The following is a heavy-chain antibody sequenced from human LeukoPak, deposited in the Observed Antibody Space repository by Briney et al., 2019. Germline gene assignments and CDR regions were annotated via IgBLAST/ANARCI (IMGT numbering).Heavy chain of an antibody. CDR2: IWYDGSNK. Sequence: GRSLRLSCAASGFTFSSYGMHWVRQAPGKGLGWVAVIWYDGSNKYYADSVKGRFTISRDNSKNTLYLQMNSLRAEDTAVYYCARGGDIVVVPAAVYFDYWGQGTLVTVSS. V-gene: IGHV3-33*01. J-gene: IGHJ4*02. D-gene: IGHD2-2*01. CDR3: ARGGDIVVVPAAVYFDY. CDR1: GFTFSSYG.